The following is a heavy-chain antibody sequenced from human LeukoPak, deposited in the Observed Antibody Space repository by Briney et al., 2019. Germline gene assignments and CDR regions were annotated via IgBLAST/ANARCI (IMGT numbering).Heavy chain of an antibody. D-gene: IGHD3-10*01. J-gene: IGHJ4*02. CDR2: IYYSGST. Sequence: SETLSLTCTVSGGSISSYYWSWIRQPPGKGLEWIGYIYYSGSTNYNPSLKSRVTISVDTSKNQFSLKLSSVTAAGTAVYYCAGYSGGSESCFDYWGQGTLVTVSS. CDR3: AGYSGGSESCFDY. V-gene: IGHV4-59*01. CDR1: GGSISSYY.